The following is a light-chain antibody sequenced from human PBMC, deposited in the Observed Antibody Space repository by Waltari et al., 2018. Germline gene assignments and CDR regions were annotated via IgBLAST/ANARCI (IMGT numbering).Light chain of an antibody. V-gene: IGLV1-40*01. J-gene: IGLJ2*01. CDR1: GSNIGAGYD. CDR3: QSYDTSLSVV. Sequence: QSVLTQPPSVSGAPGQGVTIPCTGGGSNIGAGYDVHWYRQLPGKAPELLIYGVNNRPSGVPDRFFGSLSGTSASLAITGLQAEDEADYYCQSYDTSLSVVFGGGTKLTV. CDR2: GVN.